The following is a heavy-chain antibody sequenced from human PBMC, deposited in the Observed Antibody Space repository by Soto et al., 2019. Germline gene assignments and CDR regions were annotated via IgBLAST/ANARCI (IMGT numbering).Heavy chain of an antibody. V-gene: IGHV3-33*01. Sequence: GGSLRLSCAASGFTFSSYGMHWVRQAPGKGLEWVAFMWYDGSNKYYADSVKGRFTISRDNSKNTLYLKMNSLRAEDTGVYYCAGASDYGGWDSYYYMDVWGKGTTVTVSS. CDR1: GFTFSSYG. J-gene: IGHJ6*03. D-gene: IGHD3-10*01. CDR3: AGASDYGGWDSYYYMDV. CDR2: MWYDGSNK.